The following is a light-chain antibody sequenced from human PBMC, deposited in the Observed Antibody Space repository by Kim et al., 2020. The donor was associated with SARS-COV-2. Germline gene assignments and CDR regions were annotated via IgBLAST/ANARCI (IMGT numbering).Light chain of an antibody. J-gene: IGLJ2*01. V-gene: IGLV2-8*01. Sequence: SREQSITIRRPGTSSDVCGTNYASRSPQDPGKAPKLMIYEASERPYGVPDRFSGSKSGNTASLTVSGLQAEDEADYYYSSDTGSILFGGGTQLTVL. CDR3: SSDTGSIL. CDR2: EAS. CDR1: SSDVCGTNY.